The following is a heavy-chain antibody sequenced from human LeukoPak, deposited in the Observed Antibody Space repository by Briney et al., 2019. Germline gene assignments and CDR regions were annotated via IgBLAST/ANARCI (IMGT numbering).Heavy chain of an antibody. J-gene: IGHJ4*02. CDR1: GFTFRSYA. D-gene: IGHD3-3*01. Sequence: GGSLRLSYAASGFTFRSYAMSWVRQAPGQGLEWVSIIYASGASTNYADSVRGRFTTFRDNSNNMVYLQMNSLRAEDTAVYYCATDFEQDSWSGHSDWGQGTLVTVSS. CDR2: IYASGAST. CDR3: ATDFEQDSWSGHSD. V-gene: IGHV3-23*01.